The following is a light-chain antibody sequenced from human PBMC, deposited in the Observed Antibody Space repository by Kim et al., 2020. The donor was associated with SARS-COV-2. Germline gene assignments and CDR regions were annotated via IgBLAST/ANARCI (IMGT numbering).Light chain of an antibody. CDR1: SSNIGGNA. CDR3: SAWDGSLNARV. CDR2: GNS. V-gene: IGLV1-44*01. J-gene: IGLJ3*02. Sequence: GQTVTISCSGSSSNIGGNAVNWYQQLPGTAPKLLIYGNSQRPSGVPGRFSGSKSDTSASLAISGLQSEDEADYYCSAWDGSLNARVFGGGTKLTVL.